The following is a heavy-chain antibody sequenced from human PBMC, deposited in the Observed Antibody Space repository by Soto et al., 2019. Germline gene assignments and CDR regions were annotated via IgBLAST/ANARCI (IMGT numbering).Heavy chain of an antibody. CDR3: ARQPTGTTTRRFLDS. CDR2: ISYTGTT. V-gene: IGHV4-30-4*01. D-gene: IGHD4-17*01. CDR1: GSTIIDDYH. Sequence: NPSETLCLTCTASGSTIIDDYHWTLRRHPAAKGLEWIVYISYTGTTYYDPSLQGRVSISADTSKNQFSLRMASVTAADTAVYYCARQPTGTTTRRFLDSRGERSLLTVSS. J-gene: IGHJ4*02.